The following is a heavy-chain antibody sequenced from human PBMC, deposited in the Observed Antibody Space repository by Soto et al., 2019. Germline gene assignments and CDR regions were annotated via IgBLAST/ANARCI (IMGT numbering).Heavy chain of an antibody. D-gene: IGHD5-12*01. CDR3: ARDDGDGYNCGYNYYYGLAV. CDR1: GFTFSSYG. J-gene: IGHJ6*02. V-gene: IGHV3-33*01. Sequence: PGGSLRLSCAASGFTFSSYGMHWVRQAPGKGLEWVAVIWYDGSNKYYADSVKGRFTISRDNSKNTLYLQMNSLRAEDTAVYYCARDDGDGYNCGYNYYYGLAVWGQGTTVIVSS. CDR2: IWYDGSNK.